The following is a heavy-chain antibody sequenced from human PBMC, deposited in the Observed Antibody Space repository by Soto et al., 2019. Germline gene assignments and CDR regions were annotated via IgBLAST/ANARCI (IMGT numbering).Heavy chain of an antibody. J-gene: IGHJ4*02. CDR2: IYYSGST. D-gene: IGHD3-9*01. V-gene: IGHV4-39*01. CDR1: GGSISSSSYY. CDR3: ASSVGARRYFDWLSVDY. Sequence: SETLSLTCTVSGGSISSSSYYWGWIRQPPGKGLEWIGSIYYSGSTYYNPSLKSRVTISVDTSKNQFSLKLSSVTAADTAVYYCASSVGARRYFDWLSVDYWGQGTLVTVSP.